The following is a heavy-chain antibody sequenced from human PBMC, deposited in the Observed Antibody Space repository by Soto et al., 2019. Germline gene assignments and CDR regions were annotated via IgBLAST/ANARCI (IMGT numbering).Heavy chain of an antibody. Sequence: GGSLRLSCAASGFTFSTYTMNWVRQAPGKGLEWISSISSGSSYIYYAGSVKGRFTISRDNAKNSLFLQMNSLRADDTAIYYCARDILSGGAYPDSWGQGAKVTVSS. CDR2: ISSGSSYI. D-gene: IGHD3-10*01. J-gene: IGHJ5*01. CDR1: GFTFSTYT. CDR3: ARDILSGGAYPDS. V-gene: IGHV3-21*01.